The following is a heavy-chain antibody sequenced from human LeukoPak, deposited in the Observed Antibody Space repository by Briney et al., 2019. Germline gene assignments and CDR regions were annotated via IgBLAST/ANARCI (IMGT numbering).Heavy chain of an antibody. CDR2: IYYSGST. D-gene: IGHD3-22*01. CDR1: GGSISSYY. CDR3: ASQEGGVGSSVYSFDY. J-gene: IGHJ4*02. Sequence: SETLSLTCTVSGGSISSYYWSWIRQPPGKGLEWIGYIYYSGSTNYNPSLKSRVTISVDTSKNQFSLKLSSVTAADTAVYYCASQEGGVGSSVYSFDYLGQGTLVTVSS. V-gene: IGHV4-59*01.